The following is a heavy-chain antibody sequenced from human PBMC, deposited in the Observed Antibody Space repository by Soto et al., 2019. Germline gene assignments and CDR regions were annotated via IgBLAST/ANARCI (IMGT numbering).Heavy chain of an antibody. CDR2: ISSSSSYI. CDR1: GFTFSSYS. CDR3: ARDGRSSSWSPPGSPSIYYYYGMDV. V-gene: IGHV3-21*01. J-gene: IGHJ6*02. Sequence: GGSLRLSCAASGFTFSSYSMNWVRQAPGKGLEWVSSISSSSSYIYYADSVKGRFTISRDNAKNSLYLQMNSLRAEDTAVYYCARDGRSSSWSPPGSPSIYYYYGMDVWGQGTTVTVSS. D-gene: IGHD6-13*01.